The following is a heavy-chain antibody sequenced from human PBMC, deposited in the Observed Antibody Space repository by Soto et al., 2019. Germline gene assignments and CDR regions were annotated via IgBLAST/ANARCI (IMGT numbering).Heavy chain of an antibody. CDR2: IDHDGPT. CDR3: VRGSHGGY. Sequence: EVQLVESGGGLVQPGGSLRLSCAGSGFTFSNYWLHWVRQAPGKGLEWVSRIDHDGPTDYADSVRGRFTISTDHAENTLYLQMNSMITEETAVGYCVRGSHGGYWGQGTRLTVSS. CDR1: GFTFSNYW. D-gene: IGHD4-17*01. J-gene: IGHJ4*02. V-gene: IGHV3-74*01.